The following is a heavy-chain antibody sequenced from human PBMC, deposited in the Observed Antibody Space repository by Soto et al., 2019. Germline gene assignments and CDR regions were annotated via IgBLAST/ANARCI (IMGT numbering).Heavy chain of an antibody. J-gene: IGHJ4*02. CDR2: INPSGGST. CDR1: GYTFTSYY. CDR3: ARDLGGQIVDY. V-gene: IGHV1-46*01. Sequence: ASVKVSCKASGYTFTSYYMHWVRQAPGQGLEWMGIINPSGGSTSYAQKFQGRVTMTRDTSTSTVYMELSSLRSEDTAVYYRARDLGGQIVDYWGQGTLVTVSS. D-gene: IGHD1-26*01.